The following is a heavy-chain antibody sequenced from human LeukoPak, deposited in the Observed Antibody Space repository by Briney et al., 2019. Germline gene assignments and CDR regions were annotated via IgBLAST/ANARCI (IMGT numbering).Heavy chain of an antibody. CDR1: GFTFSSYW. J-gene: IGHJ4*02. Sequence: GGSLRLSCAASGFTFSSYWMHWVRQAPGKGLVWVSRINSGGSSTSYAYSVKGRFTISRDNAKNTLHLQMSRLTAEQTTVYYCARVSKWELLPSYTNYWGQGTLVTLSS. CDR2: INSGGSST. D-gene: IGHD1-26*01. V-gene: IGHV3-74*01. CDR3: ARVSKWELLPSYTNY.